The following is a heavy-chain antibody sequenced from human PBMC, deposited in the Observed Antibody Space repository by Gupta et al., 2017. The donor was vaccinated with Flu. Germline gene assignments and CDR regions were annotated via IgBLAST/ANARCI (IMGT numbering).Heavy chain of an antibody. CDR2: ILNDGSNE. J-gene: IGHJ6*02. V-gene: IGHV3-30*18. Sequence: QVHLVESGGGVVKPGRPLRLSCSASGFTFSSYAMPWVRQAPGKGLEWVAGILNDGSNEHYGDSVKCRFTISRDNSKNKIYLQMNNLRAGETAVYYCVKDLFSSGYDGMDVWGQGTTVTVSS. D-gene: IGHD3-22*01. CDR1: GFTFSSYA. CDR3: VKDLFSSGYDGMDV.